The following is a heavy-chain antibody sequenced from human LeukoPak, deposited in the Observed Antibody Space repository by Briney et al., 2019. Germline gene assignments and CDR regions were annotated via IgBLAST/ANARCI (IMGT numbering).Heavy chain of an antibody. D-gene: IGHD6-13*01. CDR1: GGTFSSYA. V-gene: IGHV1-69*05. J-gene: IGHJ5*02. Sequence: ASVKVSCKASGGTFSSYAISWVRQAPGQGLEWMGGIIPIFGTANYAQKFQGRVTITTDESTSTAYMELSSLRPEDTAVYYCARAGYSSSWYRTYNWFDPWGQGTLVTVSS. CDR2: IIPIFGTA. CDR3: ARAGYSSSWYRTYNWFDP.